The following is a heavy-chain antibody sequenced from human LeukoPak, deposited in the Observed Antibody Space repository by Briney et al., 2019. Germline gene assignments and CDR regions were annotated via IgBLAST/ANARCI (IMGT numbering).Heavy chain of an antibody. V-gene: IGHV1-69*05. J-gene: IGHJ4*02. Sequence: ASVKVSCKASGGTFSSYAISWVRQAPGQGLEWMGGIIPIFGTANYAQKFQGRVTITTDESTSTAYMELSSLRSEDTAVYYCASNYVWGSYRPFDCWGQGTLVTVSS. CDR1: GGTFSSYA. D-gene: IGHD3-16*02. CDR3: ASNYVWGSYRPFDC. CDR2: IIPIFGTA.